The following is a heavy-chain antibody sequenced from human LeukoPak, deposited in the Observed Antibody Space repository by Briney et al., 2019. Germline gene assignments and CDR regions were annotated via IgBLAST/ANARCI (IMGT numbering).Heavy chain of an antibody. V-gene: IGHV4-38-2*02. CDR1: GYSISSGYY. D-gene: IGHD3-22*01. CDR3: ARDSKQGYDTSGLSY. CDR2: IYHSGTT. Sequence: SETLSLTCTASGYSISSGYYWGWVRQPPGKGLEWIGSIYHSGTTYYNPSLKSRVTISVDTSKNQFSLNLSSVTAADTAVYYCARDSKQGYDTSGLSYWGQGSLVTVSS. J-gene: IGHJ4*02.